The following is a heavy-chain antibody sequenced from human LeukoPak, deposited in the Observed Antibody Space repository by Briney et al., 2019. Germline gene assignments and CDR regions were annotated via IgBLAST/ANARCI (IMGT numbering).Heavy chain of an antibody. D-gene: IGHD3-22*01. CDR1: GFTFSNAW. J-gene: IGHJ4*02. CDR3: TTDGWLYDSSGYDNLYYFDY. Sequence: GGSLRLSCAASGFTFSNAWMSWVRQAPGKGLEWVGRIKSKTDGGTTDYAAPVKGRFTISRDDSKNTLYLQMNSLKTEDTAVYYCTTDGWLYDSSGYDNLYYFDYWGQGTLVTVSS. V-gene: IGHV3-15*01. CDR2: IKSKTDGGTT.